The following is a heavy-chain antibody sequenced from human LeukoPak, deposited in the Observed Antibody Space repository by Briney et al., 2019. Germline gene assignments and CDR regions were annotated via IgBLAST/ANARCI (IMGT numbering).Heavy chain of an antibody. D-gene: IGHD3-22*01. CDR1: GSSISSSSYY. CDR3: ARRVRYYDSSGYYFADLFDY. CDR2: IYYSGST. J-gene: IGHJ4*02. Sequence: SETLSLTCSVSGSSISSSSYYWGWIRQPPGKGLEWIGSIYYSGSTYYNPSLKSRVTISVDTSKNQFSLKLSSVTAADTAVYYCARRVRYYDSSGYYFADLFDYWGQGTLVTVSS. V-gene: IGHV4-39*01.